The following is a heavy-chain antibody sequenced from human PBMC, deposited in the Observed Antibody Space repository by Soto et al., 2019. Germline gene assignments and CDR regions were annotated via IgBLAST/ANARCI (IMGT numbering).Heavy chain of an antibody. CDR1: GGSFSGHY. J-gene: IGHJ4*02. CDR3: ARGISMIVEVQRDAPDKYYFDS. D-gene: IGHD3-22*01. Sequence: QVKLQQWGAGLLKPSESLSLTCAVYGGSFSGHYWSWIRQPPGKGLEWIGEINHSGSINSNPSLKSRVTISVDTSKNQCSLKLSSVTAADTAVYYCARGISMIVEVQRDAPDKYYFDSWGQGTLVTVSS. V-gene: IGHV4-34*01. CDR2: INHSGSI.